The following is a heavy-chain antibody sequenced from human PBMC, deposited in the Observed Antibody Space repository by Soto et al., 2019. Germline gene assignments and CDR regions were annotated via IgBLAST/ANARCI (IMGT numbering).Heavy chain of an antibody. D-gene: IGHD6-13*01. CDR2: IFSNDEK. Sequence: QVTVKESGPVLVKPTETLTLTCTVSGFSLSNAGLGVSWIRQPPGKALEWLAHIFSNDEKSYSTSLKSRLTIHKYTSKSQVVLIMTNMDPVDTATYYCASTYSTSWYWFDHWGQGTLVTVSS. CDR1: GFSLSNAGLG. CDR3: ASTYSTSWYWFDH. J-gene: IGHJ5*02. V-gene: IGHV2-26*04.